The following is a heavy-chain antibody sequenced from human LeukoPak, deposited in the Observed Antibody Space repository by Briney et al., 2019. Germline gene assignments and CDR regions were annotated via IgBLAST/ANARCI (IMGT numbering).Heavy chain of an antibody. Sequence: SETLSLTCAVYGGSFSGYYLSWIRQPPGKGLEWIGEINHSGSTNYNPSLKSRVTISVDTSKNQFSLKLSSVTAADTAVYYCARVKIVGGTPRDGYNHYFDYWGQGTLVTVSS. CDR3: ARVKIVGGTPRDGYNHYFDY. CDR1: GGSFSGYY. V-gene: IGHV4-34*01. D-gene: IGHD5-24*01. J-gene: IGHJ4*02. CDR2: INHSGST.